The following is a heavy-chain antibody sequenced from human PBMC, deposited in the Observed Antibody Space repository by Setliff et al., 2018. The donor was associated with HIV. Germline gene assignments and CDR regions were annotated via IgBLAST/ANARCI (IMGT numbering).Heavy chain of an antibody. V-gene: IGHV3-15*01. D-gene: IGHD3-16*01. CDR3: VAVTSLGGFKVLGS. J-gene: IGHJ4*02. CDR1: GLNFNNAW. CDR2: IKTRADGGAA. Sequence: PGGSLRLSCAVSGLNFNNAWMSWVRQAPGKGLEWVGRIKTRADGGAADSAEPVKGRFTISRDDSKSTLYLQMNSLKTEDTAVYYCVAVTSLGGFKVLGSWGQGTLVTVSS.